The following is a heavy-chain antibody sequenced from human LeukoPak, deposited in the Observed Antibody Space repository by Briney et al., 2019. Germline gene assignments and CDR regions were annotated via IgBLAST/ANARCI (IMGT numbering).Heavy chain of an antibody. CDR3: ARDRYGDGFAHFDY. CDR1: GYTFTAYA. J-gene: IGHJ4*02. CDR2: ITPSDGA. D-gene: IGHD5-24*01. Sequence: GASVKVSRKSSGYTFTAYAMHWVRQAPGQGLEWMGWITPSDGANYAQKFQGRVTMTRDTSMSTAYMDLNRLTSDDTAVYFCARDRYGDGFAHFDYWGQGTLVTVSS. V-gene: IGHV1-2*02.